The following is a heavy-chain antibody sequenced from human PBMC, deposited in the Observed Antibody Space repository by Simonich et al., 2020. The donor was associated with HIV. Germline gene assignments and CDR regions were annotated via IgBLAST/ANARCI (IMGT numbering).Heavy chain of an antibody. D-gene: IGHD6-6*01. CDR1: GGSFSGYY. Sequence: QVQLQQWGAGLLKPSETLSLTCAVYGGSFSGYYWSWIRQPPGKGLEWIAKINHSGSIYYNPSLKSRVTISVDTSNRQFSLKVSSVTAAYTAVYYCARNGIAARPDTSEVDYWGQGTLVTVSS. CDR3: ARNGIAARPDTSEVDY. CDR2: INHSGSI. V-gene: IGHV4-34*01. J-gene: IGHJ4*02.